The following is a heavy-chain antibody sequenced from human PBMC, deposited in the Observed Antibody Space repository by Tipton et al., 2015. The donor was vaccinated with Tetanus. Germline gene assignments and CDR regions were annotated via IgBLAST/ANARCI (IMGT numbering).Heavy chain of an antibody. J-gene: IGHJ4*02. V-gene: IGHV4-39*01. D-gene: IGHD7-27*01. CDR2: IYDSEST. Sequence: TLSLTCTVSGGSISSGGYYWSWIRQHPGKGLEWIGSIYDSESTYYNPSLKSRVTITVDTSKNQFSLKLSSVTAADTAVYYCARIRQVGKPGPFFDYWGQGTLVTVSS. CDR3: ARIRQVGKPGPFFDY. CDR1: GGSISSGGYY.